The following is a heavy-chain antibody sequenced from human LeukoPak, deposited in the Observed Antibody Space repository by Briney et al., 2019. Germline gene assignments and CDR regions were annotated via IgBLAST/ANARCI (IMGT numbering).Heavy chain of an antibody. CDR3: ARDYDYGDSPYVQFDY. CDR1: GYTFTSYG. J-gene: IGHJ4*02. CDR2: ISAYNGNT. V-gene: IGHV1-18*01. Sequence: ASVKVSCKASGYTFTSYGISWVRQAPGQGLEWMGWISAYNGNTNYAQKLQGRVTMTTDTSTSTAYMELRSLRSDDTAVYYCARDYDYGDSPYVQFDYWGQGTLVTVSS. D-gene: IGHD4-17*01.